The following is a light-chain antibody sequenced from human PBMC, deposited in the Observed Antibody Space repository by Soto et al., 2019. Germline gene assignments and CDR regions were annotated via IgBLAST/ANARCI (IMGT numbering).Light chain of an antibody. V-gene: IGLV1-40*01. J-gene: IGLJ2*01. CDR3: QSYDSSLSGSVV. CDR1: SSNIGAGYD. Sequence: QSVLTQPPSVSGAPGQRVTISCTGSSSNIGAGYDVHWYQQLPGTAPQLLMYGNSNRPSGVPDRFSGSKSGTSASLAITGLQAEDEADYYCQSYDSSLSGSVVFGGGTKLTVL. CDR2: GNS.